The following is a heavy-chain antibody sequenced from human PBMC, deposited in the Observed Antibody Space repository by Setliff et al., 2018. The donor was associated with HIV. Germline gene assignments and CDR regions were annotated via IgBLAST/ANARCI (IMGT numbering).Heavy chain of an antibody. CDR2: INPNSGAT. J-gene: IGHJ4*02. V-gene: IGHV1-2*02. CDR3: TTGGHSYGYY. Sequence: ASVKVSCKASGYRFNTYGISWVRRAPGQGLEWMGWINPNSGATNYAQNFQGRVTMTRDLSMSTAYMDLSRLRSDDMAVYYCTTGGHSYGYYWGQGTLVTVSS. CDR1: GYRFNTYG. D-gene: IGHD5-18*01.